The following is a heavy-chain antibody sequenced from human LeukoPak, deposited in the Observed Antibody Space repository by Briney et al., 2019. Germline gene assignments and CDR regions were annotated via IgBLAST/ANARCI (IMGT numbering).Heavy chain of an antibody. V-gene: IGHV3-30*14. J-gene: IGHJ6*03. Sequence: PGRSLRLSCAASGFTFSSYAMHWVRQAPGKGLEWVAVISYEGSNKYYADSVKGRFSISRDNSKNTLYLQMNSLGEEDTAVYHCALLWCGEPHYQYYMDVWGKGTTVTVS. CDR2: ISYEGSNK. D-gene: IGHD3-10*01. CDR1: GFTFSSYA. CDR3: ALLWCGEPHYQYYMDV.